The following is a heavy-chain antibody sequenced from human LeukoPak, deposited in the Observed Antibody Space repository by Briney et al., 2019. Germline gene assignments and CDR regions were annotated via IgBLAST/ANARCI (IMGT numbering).Heavy chain of an antibody. CDR3: ARTTVTTSWYFDL. D-gene: IGHD4-17*01. J-gene: IGHJ2*01. CDR2: IYYSGST. Sequence: PSETLSLTCTVSGGSISSYYWSWIRQPPGKGLEWIGYIYYSGSTNYNPSLKSRVTISVDTSKNQFSLKLSSVTAADTAVYYCARTTVTTSWYFDLWGRGTLVTVSS. CDR1: GGSISSYY. V-gene: IGHV4-59*01.